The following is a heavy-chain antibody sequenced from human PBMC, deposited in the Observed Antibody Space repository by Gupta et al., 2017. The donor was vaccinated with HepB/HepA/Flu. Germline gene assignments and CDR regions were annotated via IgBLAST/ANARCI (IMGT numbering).Heavy chain of an antibody. CDR2: MYYSGNT. V-gene: IGHV4-39*02. CDR3: ARDARWGSNWFDP. D-gene: IGHD2-21*01. CDR1: GGSIKSSTYY. J-gene: IGHJ5*02. Sequence: QLQLQESGPGLVQPSEPLSLTCTVSGGSIKSSTYYWGWIRQPPGKGLEWIGSMYYSGNTYYNPSLRSRVTISVDTSKNQFSLNLTSLTAADTDIYYCARDARWGSNWFDPWGQGTLVTVSS.